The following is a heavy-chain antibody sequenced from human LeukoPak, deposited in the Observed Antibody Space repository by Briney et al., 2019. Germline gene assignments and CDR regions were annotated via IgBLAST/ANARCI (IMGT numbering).Heavy chain of an antibody. CDR1: GFTFSSYG. D-gene: IGHD1-14*01. J-gene: IGHJ4*02. CDR2: IWYDGSNK. CDR3: ARDYSVDTGAPDFDY. V-gene: IGHV3-33*01. Sequence: PGGSLRLSCAASGFTFSSYGMHWVRQAPGKGLEWVAVIWYDGSNKYYADSVKGRFTISRDNSKNTLYLQMNSLRAEDTAVYYCARDYSVDTGAPDFDYWGQGTLVTVSS.